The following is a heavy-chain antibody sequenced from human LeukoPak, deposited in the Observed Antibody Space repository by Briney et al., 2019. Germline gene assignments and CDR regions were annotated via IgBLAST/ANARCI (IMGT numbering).Heavy chain of an antibody. CDR2: ISDGGSST. CDR1: EFTFSTYG. Sequence: GGSLRLSCAASEFTFSTYGMSWVRQAPGKGLEWVSAISDGGSSTYYADSVKGRFTISRDNSKNTLYLQMNSLTAEDTAVYYCAKKSGSYGAGGAFDIWGQGTMVTVSS. CDR3: AKKSGSYGAGGAFDI. J-gene: IGHJ3*02. D-gene: IGHD1-26*01. V-gene: IGHV3-23*01.